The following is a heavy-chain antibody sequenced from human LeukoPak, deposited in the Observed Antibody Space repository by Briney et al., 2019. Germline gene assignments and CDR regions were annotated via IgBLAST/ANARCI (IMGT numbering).Heavy chain of an antibody. J-gene: IGHJ4*02. CDR2: IGGVGDRT. CDR3: AKASRQGAVANPLDY. CDR1: GFTFTPYA. D-gene: IGHD6-19*01. V-gene: IGHV3-23*01. Sequence: GGSLRLSCAASGFTFTPYAMSWVRQAPGKGLEWVAGIGGVGDRTYYADSVKGRFTISRDNSKDTLFLQMNSLKAEDTAVYYCAKASRQGAVANPLDYWGQGTLVTVSS.